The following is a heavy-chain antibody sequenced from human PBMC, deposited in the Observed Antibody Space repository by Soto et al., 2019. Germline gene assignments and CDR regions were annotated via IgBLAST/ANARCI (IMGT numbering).Heavy chain of an antibody. D-gene: IGHD5-18*01. J-gene: IGHJ4*02. CDR3: ARDIRGYSRAFDY. Sequence: SETLSLTCTVSGASISGFYWSWIRKSAGKGLEWIGRIYATGTTNYNPSLKSRVTISLDTSSNQFSLKLTSVTAADTAVYYCARDIRGYSRAFDYWGQGTLVTVSS. V-gene: IGHV4-4*07. CDR1: GASISGFY. CDR2: IYATGTT.